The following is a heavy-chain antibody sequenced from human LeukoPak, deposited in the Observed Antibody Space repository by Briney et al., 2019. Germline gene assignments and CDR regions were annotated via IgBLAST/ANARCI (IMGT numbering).Heavy chain of an antibody. Sequence: SETLSLTCSVSGYSISSGYYWGWVRQPPGRGPEWIGSIYHSGPTYYNPSLESRVTMSVGTSKNQFSLRLSSVTAADTAIYYCARSFRAAPALVGEVDPWGQGTLVTVSS. D-gene: IGHD3-10*01. V-gene: IGHV4-38-2*02. J-gene: IGHJ5*02. CDR2: IYHSGPT. CDR3: ARSFRAAPALVGEVDP. CDR1: GYSISSGYY.